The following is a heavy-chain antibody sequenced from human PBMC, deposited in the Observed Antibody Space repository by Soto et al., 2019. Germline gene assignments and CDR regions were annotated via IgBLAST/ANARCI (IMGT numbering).Heavy chain of an antibody. CDR1: GFTFSSYS. D-gene: IGHD4-17*01. J-gene: IGHJ6*03. Sequence: GGSLRLSCAASGFTFSSYSMNWVRQAPGKGLEWVSSISSSSSYIYYADSVKGRFTISRDNAKNSLYLQMNSLRAEDTAVYYCASAQIHDYGDYYDPLYYYMDVWGKGTTVTVSS. CDR2: ISSSSSYI. CDR3: ASAQIHDYGDYYDPLYYYMDV. V-gene: IGHV3-21*01.